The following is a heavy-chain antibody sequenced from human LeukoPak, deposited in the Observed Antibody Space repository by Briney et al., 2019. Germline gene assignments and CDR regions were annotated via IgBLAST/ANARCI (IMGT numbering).Heavy chain of an antibody. V-gene: IGHV4-39*01. D-gene: IGHD3-10*01. CDR3: ARHGGYYGSGSYSFFDY. J-gene: IGHJ4*02. CDR1: GGSISSITYY. Sequence: SETLSLTCTVSGGSISSITYYWGWIRQPPGKGLEWIGSIYYSGTTYYNPSLKSRVTISVDTSKNQFSLSLSSVTAADTAVYCARHGGYYGSGSYSFFDYWGQGTLVTVSS. CDR2: IYYSGTT.